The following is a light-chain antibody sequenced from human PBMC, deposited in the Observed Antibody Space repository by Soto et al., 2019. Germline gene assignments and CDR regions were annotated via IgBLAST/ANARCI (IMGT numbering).Light chain of an antibody. J-gene: IGLJ1*01. CDR2: EVS. V-gene: IGLV2-14*01. CDR1: SSDVGGYNY. CDR3: SSFTTSTTYV. Sequence: QSALTQPASVSGSAGQSITISCTGTSSDVGGYNYVCWYQHHPGKPPKLMIYEVSNRPSGVSNRFSGSKSGNTASLTISGLQAEDEADYYCSSFTTSTTYVFGTGTKGTVL.